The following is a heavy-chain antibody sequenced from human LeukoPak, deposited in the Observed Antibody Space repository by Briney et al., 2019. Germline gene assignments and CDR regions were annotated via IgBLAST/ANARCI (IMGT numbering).Heavy chain of an antibody. Sequence: PSETLSLTCTVSGGSISISSYYWGWLRQPPGKGLEWIGSIYHSGSTYYNPSLKSRVTISVDTSKNQFSLKLSSVTAADTAVYYCARDPLYYGSGSYYFDYWGQGTLVTVSS. CDR1: GGSISISSYY. CDR2: IYHSGST. J-gene: IGHJ4*02. V-gene: IGHV4-39*07. D-gene: IGHD3-10*01. CDR3: ARDPLYYGSGSYYFDY.